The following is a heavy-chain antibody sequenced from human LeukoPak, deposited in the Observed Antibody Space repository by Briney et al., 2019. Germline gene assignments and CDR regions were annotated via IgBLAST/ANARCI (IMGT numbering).Heavy chain of an antibody. CDR3: ARDYRGSADPRNFDY. CDR1: GFTFSSYA. J-gene: IGHJ4*02. Sequence: QTGGSLRLSCAASGFTFSSYAMHWVRQAPGKGLEWVAVISYDGSNKYYADSVKGRFTISRDNSKNTLYLQMNSLRAEDTAVYYCARDYRGSADPRNFDYWGQGTLVTVSS. V-gene: IGHV3-30-3*01. CDR2: ISYDGSNK. D-gene: IGHD5-12*01.